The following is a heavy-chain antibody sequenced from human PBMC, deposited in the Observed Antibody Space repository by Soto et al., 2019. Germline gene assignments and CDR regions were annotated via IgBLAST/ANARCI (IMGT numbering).Heavy chain of an antibody. D-gene: IGHD3-22*01. J-gene: IGHJ5*02. V-gene: IGHV3-23*01. CDR2: ISGSGGNT. Sequence: SLRLSCAASGFTFSSYVMSWVRQAPGKGLEWVSAISGSGGNTYYADSVKGRFTISRDNSKNTLFLQMNSLRAEDTALYFCAKEMGDYYDSSGSWFDPWGQGTLVTVSS. CDR1: GFTFSSYV. CDR3: AKEMGDYYDSSGSWFDP.